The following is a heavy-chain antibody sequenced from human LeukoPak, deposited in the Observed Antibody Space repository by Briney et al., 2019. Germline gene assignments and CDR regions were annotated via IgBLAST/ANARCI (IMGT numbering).Heavy chain of an antibody. J-gene: IGHJ6*03. V-gene: IGHV1-8*01. Sequence: ASVKVSCKASGYTFTSYDINWVRQATGQGLEWMGWMNPNSGNTGYAQKFQGRVTMTRNTSISTAYMELSSLRSEDTAVYYCARGPSYYDFWSGYPDSYYYYMDVWGKGTTVTVSS. D-gene: IGHD3-3*01. CDR1: GYTFTSYD. CDR2: MNPNSGNT. CDR3: ARGPSYYDFWSGYPDSYYYYMDV.